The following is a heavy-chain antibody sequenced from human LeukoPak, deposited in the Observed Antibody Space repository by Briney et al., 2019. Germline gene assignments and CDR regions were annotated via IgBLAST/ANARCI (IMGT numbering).Heavy chain of an antibody. Sequence: ASVKVSCKASGYTFTGYYMHWVRQAPGQGLEWMGWINPNSGGTNYAQKFQGRVTMTRDTSISTAYMELSRLRSDDTAVYYRARDRVVVPAAMVGDWFDPWGQGTLVTVSS. D-gene: IGHD2-2*01. CDR1: GYTFTGYY. V-gene: IGHV1-2*02. CDR3: ARDRVVVPAAMVGDWFDP. CDR2: INPNSGGT. J-gene: IGHJ5*02.